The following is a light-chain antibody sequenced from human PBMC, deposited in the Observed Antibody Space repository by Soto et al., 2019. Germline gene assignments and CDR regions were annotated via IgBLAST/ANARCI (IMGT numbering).Light chain of an antibody. CDR3: GSYTSSSTSSYV. Sequence: QSVLTQPASVSGSPGQSITISCTGTSSDVGGYNLVSWYQQHPGKAPKLMIYEGTKRPSGVSNRFSGSKSGNTASLTISGLQAEDEADYYCGSYTSSSTSSYVFGTGTKVTVL. CDR1: SSDVGGYNL. J-gene: IGLJ1*01. V-gene: IGLV2-14*02. CDR2: EGT.